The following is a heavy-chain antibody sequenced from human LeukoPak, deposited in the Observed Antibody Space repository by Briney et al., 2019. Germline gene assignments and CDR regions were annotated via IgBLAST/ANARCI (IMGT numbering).Heavy chain of an antibody. D-gene: IGHD3-22*01. J-gene: IGHJ4*02. V-gene: IGHV3-23*01. CDR3: AKEGRITMIVVVIKKFDY. Sequence: PGGSLRLSCAASGFTFSSYAMSWVRQAPGKGLEWVSAISGSGGSTYYADSVKGRFTISRDNSKNTLYLQMNSLRAEDTAVYYCAKEGRITMIVVVIKKFDYWGQGTLVTVSS. CDR2: ISGSGGST. CDR1: GFTFSSYA.